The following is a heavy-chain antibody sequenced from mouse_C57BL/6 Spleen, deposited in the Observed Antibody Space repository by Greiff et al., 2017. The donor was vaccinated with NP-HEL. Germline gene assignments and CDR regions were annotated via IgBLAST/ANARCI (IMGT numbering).Heavy chain of an antibody. CDR2: IWSGGST. CDR1: GFSLTSYG. Sequence: VKLVESGPGLVQPSQSLSITCTASGFSLTSYGVHWVRQSPGKGLEWLGVIWSGGSTDYNAAFISSLSISKDNSKSQVFFKMNSLQADDTAIYYCARKGYYGMAEAMDYWGQGTSVTVSS. D-gene: IGHD1-1*01. J-gene: IGHJ4*01. V-gene: IGHV2-2*01. CDR3: ARKGYYGMAEAMDY.